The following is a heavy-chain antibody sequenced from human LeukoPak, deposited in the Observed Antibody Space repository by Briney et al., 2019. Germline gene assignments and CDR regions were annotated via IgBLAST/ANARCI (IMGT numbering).Heavy chain of an antibody. J-gene: IGHJ4*02. CDR2: IIVSGAT. CDR1: GFTFSSFS. Sequence: GGSLRLSCAASGFTFSSFSMTWVRQAPGKGLEWVSSIIVSGATYYSDSVKGRFTISRDSFRRMLFLQMDSLRVKDTAVYFCAKGSVGNADFASWGQGALVTVSS. CDR3: AKGSVGNADFAS. D-gene: IGHD6-25*01. V-gene: IGHV3-23*01.